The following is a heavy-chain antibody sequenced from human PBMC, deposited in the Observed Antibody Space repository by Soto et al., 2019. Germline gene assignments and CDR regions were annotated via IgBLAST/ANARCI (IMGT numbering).Heavy chain of an antibody. J-gene: IGHJ6*03. CDR2: MNPNSGNT. CDR1: GYTFTSYD. Sequence: QVQLVQSGAEVKKPGASVKVSCKASGYTFTSYDINWVRQATGQWLEWMGWMNPNSGNTGYAQKFQGRVTMTRNTSLITAYMELSSLRSEDTAVYYCVCSSVRGMDYYYYYMDVWGKGTTVTVSS. V-gene: IGHV1-8*01. D-gene: IGHD2-8*01. CDR3: VCSSVRGMDYYYYYMDV.